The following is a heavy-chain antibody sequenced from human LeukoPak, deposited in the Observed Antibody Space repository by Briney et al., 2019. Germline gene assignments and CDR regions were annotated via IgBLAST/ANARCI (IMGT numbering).Heavy chain of an antibody. CDR2: INHSGST. J-gene: IGHJ6*03. D-gene: IGHD6-6*01. CDR1: GGSFSNSY. CDR3: ARVQGSSSSLYYYYYMDV. V-gene: IGHV4-34*01. Sequence: SETLSLTCAVYGGSFSNSYWSWIRQPPGKGLEWIGEINHSGSTNYNPSLKSRVTISVDTSKNQFSLKLSSVTAADTAVYYCARVQGSSSSLYYYYYMDVWGKGTTVTVSS.